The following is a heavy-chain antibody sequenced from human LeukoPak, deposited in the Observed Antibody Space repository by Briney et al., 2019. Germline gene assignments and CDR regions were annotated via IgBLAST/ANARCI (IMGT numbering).Heavy chain of an antibody. D-gene: IGHD2-2*01. J-gene: IGHJ4*02. CDR3: ATGGPLVVVATAMRRFDY. V-gene: IGHV1-2*02. CDR2: INPSSGGT. CDR1: GYTFTDYY. Sequence: ASVKVSCKASGYTFTDYYMHWVRQAPGQGLEWMGWINPSSGGTKYAQQFQGRVTMTRDTSISTAYMELSRLRSDDTAVYYCATGGPLVVVATAMRRFDYWGQGTRVTVSS.